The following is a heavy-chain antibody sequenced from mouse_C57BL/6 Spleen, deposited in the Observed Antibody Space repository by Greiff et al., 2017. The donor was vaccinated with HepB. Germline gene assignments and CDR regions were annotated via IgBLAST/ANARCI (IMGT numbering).Heavy chain of an antibody. CDR2: IYPGDGDT. D-gene: IGHD1-1*01. CDR1: GYAFSSYW. J-gene: IGHJ4*01. Sequence: QVQLQQSGAELVKPGASVKISCKASGYAFSSYWMNWVKQRPGKGLEWIGQIYPGDGDTNYNGKFKGKATLTADKSSSTAYMQLSSLTSEDSAVYFCARSYYGSIGYYAMDYWGQGTSVTVSS. V-gene: IGHV1-80*01. CDR3: ARSYYGSIGYYAMDY.